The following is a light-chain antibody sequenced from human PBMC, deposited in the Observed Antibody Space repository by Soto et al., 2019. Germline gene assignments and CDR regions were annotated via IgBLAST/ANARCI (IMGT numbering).Light chain of an antibody. CDR2: WAS. J-gene: IGKJ1*01. CDR1: QSVLYSSNNKNY. V-gene: IGKV4-1*01. CDR3: QQYFSFPWT. Sequence: DIVMTQSPDSLAVSLGERATINCKSSQSVLYSSNNKNYLAWYQQRPGQPPNLLIYWASTRESVVPDRFSGSGSGTDLTLTISSLQAEDVAIYYCQQYFSFPWTFGQGTKVEIK.